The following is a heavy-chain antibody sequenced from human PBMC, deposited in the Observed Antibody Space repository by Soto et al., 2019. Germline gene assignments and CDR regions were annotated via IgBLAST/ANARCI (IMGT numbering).Heavy chain of an antibody. Sequence: ASVEVSCKASGGTFSSYAISWVRQAPGQGLEWMGGIIPIFGTANYAQKFQGRVTITADESTSTAYMELSSLRSEDTAVYYCARASLITGTTSRPYYYYYYGMDVWGQGTTVTVSS. CDR1: GGTFSSYA. V-gene: IGHV1-69*13. CDR2: IIPIFGTA. J-gene: IGHJ6*02. D-gene: IGHD1-7*01. CDR3: ARASLITGTTSRPYYYYYYGMDV.